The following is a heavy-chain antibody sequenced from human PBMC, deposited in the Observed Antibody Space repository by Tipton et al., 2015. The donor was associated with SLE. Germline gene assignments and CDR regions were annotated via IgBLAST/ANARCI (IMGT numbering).Heavy chain of an antibody. CDR1: GFTFNIYA. D-gene: IGHD3-22*01. CDR2: ISSSSSYI. Sequence: SLRLPCVASGFTFNIYATAWVRQVPGTGREWVSSISSSSSYIYYGDSAKGRFTISRDNAKSSLFLQMYSLRAEDTAVYYCASDYDSSGFHDAFEIWGQGKTVTVSS. V-gene: IGHV3-21*03. CDR3: ASDYDSSGFHDAFEI. J-gene: IGHJ3*02.